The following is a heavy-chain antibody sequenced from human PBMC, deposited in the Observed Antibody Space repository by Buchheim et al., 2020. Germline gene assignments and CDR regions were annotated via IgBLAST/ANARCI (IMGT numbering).Heavy chain of an antibody. CDR3: VGGLLRSLEWLFVP. V-gene: IGHV3-30*03. J-gene: IGHJ5*02. CDR2: ISFDGTNT. D-gene: IGHD3-3*01. Sequence: QVQLVESGGGVVQPGRSLRLSCAASGFTFSNHGMYWVRQAPGKGLQWVALISFDGTNTSYADSFMGRFTVSRDNSKNTLYLQMNSLRLEDTAAYYCVGGLLRSLEWLFVPWGQGT. CDR1: GFTFSNHG.